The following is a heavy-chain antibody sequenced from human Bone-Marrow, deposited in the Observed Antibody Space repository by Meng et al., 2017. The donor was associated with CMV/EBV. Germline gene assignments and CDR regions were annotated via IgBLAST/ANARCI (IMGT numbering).Heavy chain of an antibody. CDR3: ARQQLVPPYYHYGMDV. CDR2: ITSSSSYI. V-gene: IGHV3-21*01. J-gene: IGHJ6*02. Sequence: GESLKISCAVSGFTFNNYNMNWVRQAPGKGLEWVSSITSSSSYIYYADSVKGRFTISRDNAKNSLYLQMHSLRAVDTAVYYCARQQLVPPYYHYGMDVWGQGTTVTVSS. CDR1: GFTFNNYN. D-gene: IGHD6-13*01.